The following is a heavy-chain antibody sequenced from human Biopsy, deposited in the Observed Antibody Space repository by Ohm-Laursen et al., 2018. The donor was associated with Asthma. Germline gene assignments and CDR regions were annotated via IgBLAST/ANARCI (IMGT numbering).Heavy chain of an antibody. Sequence: SLRLSCAASGFTFSSYGMYWVRQAPGKGLEWVAVISYDGSNKYYADSVKGRFTISRDNSKNLLFLQMNSLRAEDTAVYYCARTFHFWSPYHAEHYQLWGQGTLVTVS. J-gene: IGHJ1*01. V-gene: IGHV3-30*03. CDR3: ARTFHFWSPYHAEHYQL. CDR1: GFTFSSYG. CDR2: ISYDGSNK. D-gene: IGHD3-3*01.